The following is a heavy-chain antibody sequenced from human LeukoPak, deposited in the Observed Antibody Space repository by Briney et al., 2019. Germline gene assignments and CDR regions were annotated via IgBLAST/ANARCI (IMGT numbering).Heavy chain of an antibody. CDR2: ISGSGDSK. D-gene: IGHD3-16*01. CDR3: AKQKGEKFLEIDC. J-gene: IGHJ4*02. V-gene: IGHV3-23*01. CDR1: GFTFSSNG. Sequence: GGSLRLSCAASGFTFSSNGLSWVGQAQGKGREWVTTISGSGDSKDYTDSVKGHFTISRDNSKNTLYLQMNSLRAEDTAVYYCAKQKGEKFLEIDCWGQGTLVTVSS.